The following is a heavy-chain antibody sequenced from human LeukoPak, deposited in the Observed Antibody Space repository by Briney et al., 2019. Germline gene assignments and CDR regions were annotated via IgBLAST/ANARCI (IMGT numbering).Heavy chain of an antibody. CDR3: ARAQTDSSSWATWGGYYYYYYMDV. D-gene: IGHD6-13*01. V-gene: IGHV1-2*02. J-gene: IGHJ6*03. CDR2: INPNSGDT. Sequence: ASVKVSCKASGYTFTGYYMNWVRQAPGQGLEWMGWINPNSGDTNSAQKFQGRVTMTRDTSISTAYMELRSLRSDDTAVYYCARAQTDSSSWATWGGYYYYYYMDVWGKGTTVTISS. CDR1: GYTFTGYY.